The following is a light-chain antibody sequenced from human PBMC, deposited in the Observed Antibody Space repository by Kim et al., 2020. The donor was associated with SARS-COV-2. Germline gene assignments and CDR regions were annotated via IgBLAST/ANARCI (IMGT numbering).Light chain of an antibody. Sequence: NFMLTQPHSVSESPGKTVTISCTRSRGSIATSYVQWYQQRPASAPATIIYENNERPSAVPDRFSGSIDSSSNSASLTISGLKTEDEADYYCQSYDSTTVVFGGGTQLTVL. J-gene: IGLJ2*01. CDR3: QSYDSTTVV. CDR1: RGSIATSY. CDR2: ENN. V-gene: IGLV6-57*03.